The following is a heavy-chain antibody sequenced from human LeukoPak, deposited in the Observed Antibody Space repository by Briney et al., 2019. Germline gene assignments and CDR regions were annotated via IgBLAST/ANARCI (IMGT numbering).Heavy chain of an antibody. Sequence: PSETLSLTCTVSGGSISSGSYYWSWIRQPAGKGLEWIGRIYNSGSTNYNPSLKSRVTISVDTSKDQFSLKLSSVTAADTAVYYCARAGVAYCGGDCYFDYWGQGTLVTVSS. CDR1: GGSISSGSYY. CDR2: IYNSGST. V-gene: IGHV4-61*02. D-gene: IGHD2-21*02. CDR3: ARAGVAYCGGDCYFDY. J-gene: IGHJ4*02.